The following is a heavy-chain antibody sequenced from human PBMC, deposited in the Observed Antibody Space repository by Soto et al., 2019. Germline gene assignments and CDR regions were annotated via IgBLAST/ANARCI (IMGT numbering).Heavy chain of an antibody. CDR1: GFTFSSYS. V-gene: IGHV3-21*01. CDR3: AREAPHIYDFWSGRRGHAFDI. CDR2: ISSSSSFI. D-gene: IGHD3-3*01. J-gene: IGHJ3*02. Sequence: GGSLRLSCAASGFTFSSYSMNWVRQAPGKGLEWVSSISSSSSFIYYADSVKGRFTISRDNAKNSLYLQMNSLRAEDTAVYYCAREAPHIYDFWSGRRGHAFDIWGQGTMVTVSS.